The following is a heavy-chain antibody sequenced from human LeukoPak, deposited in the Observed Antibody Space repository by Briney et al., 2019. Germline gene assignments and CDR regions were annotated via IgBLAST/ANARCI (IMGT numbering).Heavy chain of an antibody. Sequence: PGRSLRLSCAASGFTFSSYAMHWVRQAPGKGLEWVAVISYDRSNKYYADSVQGRFTISRDNSKNTLYLQMNSLRAEDTAVYYCARPRGYSGYDIGDYWGQGTLVTVSS. D-gene: IGHD5-12*01. J-gene: IGHJ4*02. CDR1: GFTFSSYA. CDR3: ARPRGYSGYDIGDY. CDR2: ISYDRSNK. V-gene: IGHV3-30*04.